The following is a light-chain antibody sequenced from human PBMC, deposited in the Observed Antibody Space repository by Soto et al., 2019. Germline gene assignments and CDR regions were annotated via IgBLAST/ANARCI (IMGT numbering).Light chain of an antibody. CDR1: QSVSSN. CDR2: GAS. V-gene: IGKV3-15*01. Sequence: EIVMTQSPATLSVSPGERATLSCRASQSVSSNLAWYQQKAGQAPRLLMYGASTRAIGIPGRFSGSASGTEFTLTISSLQSEDFAVYYCQQSDKWPPTFGQGTKVDIK. CDR3: QQSDKWPPT. J-gene: IGKJ1*01.